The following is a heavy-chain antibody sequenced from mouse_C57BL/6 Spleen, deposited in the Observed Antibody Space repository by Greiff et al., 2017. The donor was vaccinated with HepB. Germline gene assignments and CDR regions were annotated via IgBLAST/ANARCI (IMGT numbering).Heavy chain of an antibody. Sequence: VHVKQSGAELVKPGASVKLSCTASGFNIKDYYMHWVKQRTEQGLEWIGRIDPEDGETKYAPKFQGKATITADTSSNTAYLQLSSLTSEDTAVYYCARGPLGGNYFDYWGQGTTLTVSS. CDR3: ARGPLGGNYFDY. CDR1: GFNIKDYY. CDR2: IDPEDGET. J-gene: IGHJ2*01. V-gene: IGHV14-2*01.